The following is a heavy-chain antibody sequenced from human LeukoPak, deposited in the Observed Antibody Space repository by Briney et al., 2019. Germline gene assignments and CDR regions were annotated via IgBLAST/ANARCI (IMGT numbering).Heavy chain of an antibody. CDR3: ARASSGNCYSPSGAFDF. V-gene: IGHV3-66*01. J-gene: IGHJ3*01. CDR2: IYSGGST. CDR1: GFTVSSNY. Sequence: GGSLRLSCAASGFTVSSNYMSWVRQAPGKGLEWVSVIYSGGSTSYADSVKGRFTISRDNSKNTLYLQMNSLRAEDTAVYYCARASSGNCYSPSGAFDFWGQGTMVTVSS. D-gene: IGHD1-26*01.